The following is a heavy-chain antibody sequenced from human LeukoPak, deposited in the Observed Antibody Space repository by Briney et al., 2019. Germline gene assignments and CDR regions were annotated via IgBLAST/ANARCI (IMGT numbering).Heavy chain of an antibody. CDR1: GGSITNSNHY. Sequence: SETLSLTCTVSGGSITNSNHYWGWIRQPPGKGLEWIGSIDYSGSTYYNPSLKSRVTISVDTSKNQFSLKLSSVTAADTAVYYCARTTVVTPGAYGFDYWGQGTLVTISS. CDR2: IDYSGST. J-gene: IGHJ4*02. D-gene: IGHD4-23*01. V-gene: IGHV4-39*07. CDR3: ARTTVVTPGAYGFDY.